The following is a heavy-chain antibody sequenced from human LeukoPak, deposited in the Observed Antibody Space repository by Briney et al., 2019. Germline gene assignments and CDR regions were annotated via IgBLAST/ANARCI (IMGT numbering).Heavy chain of an antibody. Sequence: SETLSLTCTVSGGSISNTIYYWGWIRQPPGKGLQWIGSIFYSGSTYYNPSLKSRVTISVDTSTNQFSLKVNSLATADTAVYYCAREGRGQQLTPIDYWGPGALVTVSS. CDR3: AREGRGQQLTPIDY. CDR2: IFYSGST. V-gene: IGHV4-39*07. J-gene: IGHJ4*02. CDR1: GGSISNTIYY. D-gene: IGHD6-13*01.